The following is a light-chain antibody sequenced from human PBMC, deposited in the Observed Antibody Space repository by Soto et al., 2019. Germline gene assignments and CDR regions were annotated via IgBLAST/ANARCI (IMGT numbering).Light chain of an antibody. CDR1: SSDVVAFSL. J-gene: IGLJ2*01. CDR3: SSYAGRNNGVL. V-gene: IGLV2-8*01. CDR2: SVK. Sequence: QSALTQPPSASGFPGQSVTISSTGTSSDVVAFSLVSWYQQPPGKAPKMVIYSVKKLPSVVPDRFSGSMSGDTASLTVAELQPYDDANYFGSSYAGRNNGVLFGGGTKLTVL.